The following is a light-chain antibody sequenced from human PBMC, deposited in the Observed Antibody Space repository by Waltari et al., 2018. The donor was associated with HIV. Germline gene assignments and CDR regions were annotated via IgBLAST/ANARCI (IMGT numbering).Light chain of an antibody. CDR2: WAS. Sequence: IVMTQSPDSLAVSLGERATIHCKSSQSVLYSSNNKKYLAWYQQKPGEPPKLLIYWASTRESGVPDRFSGSGSGTEFTLTISSLQAEDVAVYYCQQYYSPPPTFGGGTKVEIK. J-gene: IGKJ4*01. CDR3: QQYYSPPPT. V-gene: IGKV4-1*01. CDR1: QSVLYSSNNKKY.